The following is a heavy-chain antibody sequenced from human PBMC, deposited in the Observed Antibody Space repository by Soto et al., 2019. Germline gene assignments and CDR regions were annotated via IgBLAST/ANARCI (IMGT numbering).Heavy chain of an antibody. CDR1: GGTFSSYA. CDR2: IIPIFGTA. Sequence: QVQLVQSGAEVKKPGSSVKVSCKASGGTFSSYAISWVRQAPGQGLEWMGGIIPIFGTANYAQKFQGRVTITADKSTSTAYMELSSLRSDDTAVYYCARGIDGRYFDWLPWDYWGKGTLVTVSS. J-gene: IGHJ4*02. CDR3: ARGIDGRYFDWLPWDY. V-gene: IGHV1-69*06. D-gene: IGHD3-9*01.